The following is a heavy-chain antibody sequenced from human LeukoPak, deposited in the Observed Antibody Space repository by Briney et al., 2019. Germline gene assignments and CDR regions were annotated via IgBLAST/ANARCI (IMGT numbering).Heavy chain of an antibody. J-gene: IGHJ5*02. CDR3: ARRGYCSGGSCYAGLNWFDP. CDR1: GCSISSGDHY. V-gene: IGHV4-30-4*01. Sequence: PSETLSLTCTVSGCSISSGDHYWGWLRQPPGRGLEWIGHIYYSGSTYYNPSLKSRVTISVDTSKNQFSQKLSSVSAADTAVYYCARRGYCSGGSCYAGLNWFDPWGQGTLVTVSS. CDR2: IYYSGST. D-gene: IGHD2-15*01.